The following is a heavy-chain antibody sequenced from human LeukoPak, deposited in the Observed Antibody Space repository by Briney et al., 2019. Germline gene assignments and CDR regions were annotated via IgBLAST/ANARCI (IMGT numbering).Heavy chain of an antibody. CDR1: GSTFSSYA. D-gene: IGHD2/OR15-2a*01. Sequence: PGGSLRLSCAASGSTFSSYAMTWVRQAPGKGLEWVSTISGGGGSTYYAYSVKGRFTISRDNSKKTLHLQMNTLRAEDTAVYFFARGSTFYPGYWGQGTLVTVSS. J-gene: IGHJ4*02. CDR2: ISGGGGST. CDR3: ARGSTFYPGY. V-gene: IGHV3-23*01.